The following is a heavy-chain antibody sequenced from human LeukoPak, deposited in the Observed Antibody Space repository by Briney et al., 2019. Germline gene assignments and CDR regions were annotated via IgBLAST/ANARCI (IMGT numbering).Heavy chain of an antibody. CDR3: AKKLTVAGTFDY. CDR2: VSASGATP. CDR1: GFTFSSFA. Sequence: GGFLRLSCAASGFTFSSFAMSWVRQAPGKGLEWVSAVSASGATPYYADSVKGRFTISRDNSKNTLFLQINSLRAEDTAVYYCAKKLTVAGTFDYWGQGALVTVSS. D-gene: IGHD6-19*01. J-gene: IGHJ4*02. V-gene: IGHV3-23*01.